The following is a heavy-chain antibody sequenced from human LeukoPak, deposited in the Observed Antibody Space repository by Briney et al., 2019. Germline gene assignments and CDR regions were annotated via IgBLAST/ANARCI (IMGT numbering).Heavy chain of an antibody. CDR1: GFTFRSYA. V-gene: IGHV3-23*01. Sequence: PGGSLRLSCAASGFTFRSYAMSWVRQAPGKGLEWVSALSGSGGSTYYADSVKGRFTISRDNSKNTLYLQMNSLRAEDTAVYYCARGTSDITIFGVASRGYYYMDVWGKGTTVTVSS. J-gene: IGHJ6*03. CDR3: ARGTSDITIFGVASRGYYYMDV. D-gene: IGHD3-3*01. CDR2: LSGSGGST.